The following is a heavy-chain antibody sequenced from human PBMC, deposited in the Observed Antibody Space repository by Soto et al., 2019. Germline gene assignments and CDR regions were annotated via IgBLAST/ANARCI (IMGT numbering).Heavy chain of an antibody. CDR1: GGSISSGGYY. J-gene: IGHJ3*01. Sequence: QVQLQESGPGLVKPSQTLSLTCTVSGGSISSGGYYWSWIRQHPGKGLEWIGYIYYSGNTYYNPSLMSRVTISVDTSRNQSSLKLSSVTAADAAVYYWASGLRGDAFDFWGQGTMVTVSS. CDR2: IYYSGNT. CDR3: ASGLRGDAFDF. D-gene: IGHD5-18*01. V-gene: IGHV4-31*03.